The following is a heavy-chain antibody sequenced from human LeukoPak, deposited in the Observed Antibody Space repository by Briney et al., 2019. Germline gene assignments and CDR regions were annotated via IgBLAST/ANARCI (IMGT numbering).Heavy chain of an antibody. Sequence: SETLSLTCTVSGGSISSYYWSWIRQPPGKGLEWIGYIYYSGSTNYNPSLKSRVTISVDTSKNQFSLRLNSVTAADTAVYYCARDRLDNGWSTLDSWGRGTLVTVSS. D-gene: IGHD6-19*01. CDR2: IYYSGST. CDR1: GGSISSYY. J-gene: IGHJ4*02. V-gene: IGHV4-59*12. CDR3: ARDRLDNGWSTLDS.